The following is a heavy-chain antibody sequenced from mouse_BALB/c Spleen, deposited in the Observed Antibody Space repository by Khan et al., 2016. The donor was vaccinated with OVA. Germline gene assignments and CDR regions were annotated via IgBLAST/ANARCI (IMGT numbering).Heavy chain of an antibody. D-gene: IGHD2-14*01. J-gene: IGHJ3*01. CDR1: GYTFTTYT. CDR3: AKGGAYYRSDGWFAY. V-gene: IGHV1-4*01. Sequence: VQLQQSGAELARPGASVKMSCKASGYTFTTYTIHWVKQRPGQGLEWIGYIIPSSDYTTYNQKFKGKATLTADKSSSTAYMQLSSLTSYDSAVYYCAKGGAYYRSDGWFAYWGQGTLVTFSA. CDR2: IIPSSDYT.